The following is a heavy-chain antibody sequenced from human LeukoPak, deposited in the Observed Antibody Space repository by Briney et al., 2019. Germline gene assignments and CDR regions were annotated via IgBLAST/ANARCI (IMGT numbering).Heavy chain of an antibody. V-gene: IGHV3-64*01. CDR2: ISSNGGST. CDR3: ARSGYSGYDSHFDY. CDR1: GFTFSSYA. Sequence: RTGGSLRLSCAASGFTFSSYAMHWVRQAPGKGLEYVSAISSNGGSTYYANSVKGRFTISRDNSKNTLYLQMGSLRAEDMAVYYCARSGYSGYDSHFDYRGQGTLVTVSS. J-gene: IGHJ4*02. D-gene: IGHD5-12*01.